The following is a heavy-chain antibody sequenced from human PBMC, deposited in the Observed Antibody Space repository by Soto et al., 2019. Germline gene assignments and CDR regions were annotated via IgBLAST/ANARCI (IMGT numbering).Heavy chain of an antibody. J-gene: IGHJ6*03. CDR1: GDSVSSNSAG. CDR3: ARGSWDDVSGHYYMDV. CDR2: TYYKSRWFN. Sequence: SQTLSLTCVISGDSVSSNSAGWNWVRQTPSRGLEWLGRTYYKSRWFNNYAVSVKSRITINPDTFQNQFSLHLDSVTPEDTAVYFCARGSWDDVSGHYYMDVWGKGTTVTVSS. V-gene: IGHV6-1*01. D-gene: IGHD5-12*01.